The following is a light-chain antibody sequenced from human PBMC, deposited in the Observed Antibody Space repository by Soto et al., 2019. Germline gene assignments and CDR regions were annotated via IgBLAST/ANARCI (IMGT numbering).Light chain of an antibody. V-gene: IGKV3-15*01. CDR3: QQYDNGPYT. J-gene: IGKJ2*01. CDR2: VAS. Sequence: EIVMTQSPATLSVSPGERATLSCRASQSVSSNLAWYQQKRGQAPRLLIYVASTRATGIPARFSGSGSGTEFTLTISSLQSEDFAVYYCQQYDNGPYTFGQGTKLEIK. CDR1: QSVSSN.